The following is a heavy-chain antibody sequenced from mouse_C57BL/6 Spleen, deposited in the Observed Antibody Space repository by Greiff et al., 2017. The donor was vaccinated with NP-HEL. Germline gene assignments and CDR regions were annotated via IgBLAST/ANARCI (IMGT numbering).Heavy chain of an antibody. CDR3: TARVY. CDR2: IDPENGDT. CDR1: GFTINDYY. V-gene: IGHV14-4*01. J-gene: IGHJ2*01. Sequence: EVQLQQSGAELVRPGASVKLSCTASGFTINDYYMHWVKQRPEQGLEWIGWIDPENGDTEYASKVKGKATITADTSSNTAYLQLSSLTSEDTAVYYCTARVYWGQGTTLTVSS.